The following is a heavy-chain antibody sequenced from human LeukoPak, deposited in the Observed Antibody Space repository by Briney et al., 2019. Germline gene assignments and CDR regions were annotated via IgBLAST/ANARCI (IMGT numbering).Heavy chain of an antibody. D-gene: IGHD2-2*01. CDR2: ISAYNGNT. Sequence: VASVKVSCKASGYTFTSYGISWVRQAPGQGLAWMGWISAYNGNTNYAQKLQGRVTMTTDTSTSTAYMELRSLRSDDTAVYYCARDVVTVGYCSSTSCLPFDYWGQGTLVTVSS. V-gene: IGHV1-18*01. J-gene: IGHJ4*02. CDR1: GYTFTSYG. CDR3: ARDVVTVGYCSSTSCLPFDY.